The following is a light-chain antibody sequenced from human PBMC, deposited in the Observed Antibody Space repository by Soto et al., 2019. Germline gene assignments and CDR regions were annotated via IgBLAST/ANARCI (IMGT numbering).Light chain of an antibody. V-gene: IGKV1-5*03. CDR1: QSISSW. Sequence: DIQMTQSPSTLSASVGDRVTILCRASQSISSWLAWYQQKPGKAPKLLVYKASSLESGVSSRFSGSGSGTEFTLTISSLQPDDFATYYCQHLVTFGQGTKVEIK. J-gene: IGKJ1*01. CDR3: QHLVT. CDR2: KAS.